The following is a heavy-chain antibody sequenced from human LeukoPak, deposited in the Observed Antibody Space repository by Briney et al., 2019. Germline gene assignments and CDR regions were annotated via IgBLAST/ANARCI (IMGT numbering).Heavy chain of an antibody. V-gene: IGHV3-23*01. Sequence: GGSLRLSCSASGFTFSSYAMSWVRQAPGKGLEWVSAISGSGGSTYYADSVKGRFTISRDNSKNTLYLQMNSLRAEDTAVYYCAKSPSSGWYLFGYWGQGTLVTVSS. D-gene: IGHD6-19*01. CDR3: AKSPSSGWYLFGY. CDR1: GFTFSSYA. J-gene: IGHJ4*02. CDR2: ISGSGGST.